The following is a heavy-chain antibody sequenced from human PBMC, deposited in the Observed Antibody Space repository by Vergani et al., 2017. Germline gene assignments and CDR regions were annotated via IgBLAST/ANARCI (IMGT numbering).Heavy chain of an antibody. V-gene: IGHV3-23*01. CDR2: ISGSGGST. J-gene: IGHJ4*02. D-gene: IGHD4-17*01. Sequence: EVQLLESGGGLVQPGGSLRLSCAASGFTFSSYAMSWVRQAPGKGLEWVSAISGSGGSTYYAAPVKGRFTISRDDSKNTLYLQMNSLKTEDTAVYYCTTDGLPPLTVTTSDYWGQGTLVTVSS. CDR1: GFTFSSYA. CDR3: TTDGLPPLTVTTSDY.